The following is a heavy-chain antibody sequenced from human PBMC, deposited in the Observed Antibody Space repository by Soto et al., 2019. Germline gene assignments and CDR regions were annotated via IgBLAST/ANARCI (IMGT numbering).Heavy chain of an antibody. V-gene: IGHV3-33*01. J-gene: IGHJ4*02. Sequence: VQLVESGGGVVQPGRSLRLSCAASGFTFSSYGMHWVRQAPGKGLEWVAVIWYDGSNKYYADSVKGRFTISRDNSKNTLYLQMNSLRAEDTAVYYCARERRDGDNWYYYWGQGTLVTVSS. CDR3: ARERRDGDNWYYY. D-gene: IGHD1-20*01. CDR2: IWYDGSNK. CDR1: GFTFSSYG.